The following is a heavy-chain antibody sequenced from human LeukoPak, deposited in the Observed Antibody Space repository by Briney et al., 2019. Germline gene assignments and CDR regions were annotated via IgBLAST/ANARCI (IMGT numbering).Heavy chain of an antibody. CDR3: ARALAVAADFDS. CDR2: INPNSGGT. D-gene: IGHD6-19*01. V-gene: IGHV1-2*02. CDR1: GYTFTGYF. Sequence: EASVKVSCKASGYTFTGYFMHWVRQAPGQGLEWMGWINPNSGGTNYAQRFQGRVTMTRDTSISTAYMELSRLSSDDTAVYYCARALAVAADFDSWGQGTLVTVSS. J-gene: IGHJ4*02.